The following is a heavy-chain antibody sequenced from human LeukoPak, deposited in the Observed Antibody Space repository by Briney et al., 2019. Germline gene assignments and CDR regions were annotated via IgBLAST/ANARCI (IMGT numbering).Heavy chain of an antibody. CDR2: IRKTGGET. Sequence: PGGSLRLSCAASGFTFSDYAMTWVRQAPGKGLEGVSTIRKTGGETYYADSVKGRFTVPRDNSKNTRSVEMNTLRAKNTAVYYSAKGGRTPRFDPWGQGTLVTVSS. CDR3: AKGGRTPRFDP. V-gene: IGHV3-23*01. D-gene: IGHD1-26*01. CDR1: GFTFSDYA. J-gene: IGHJ5*02.